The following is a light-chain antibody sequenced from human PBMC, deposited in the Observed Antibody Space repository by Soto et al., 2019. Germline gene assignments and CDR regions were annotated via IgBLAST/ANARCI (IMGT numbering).Light chain of an antibody. CDR3: QKYYAALIT. V-gene: IGKV1-27*01. J-gene: IGKJ3*01. CDR2: AAS. Sequence: DIQMTQSPSSLSASVGDRVTITCRASQGISNSLAWYQQKPGKVPKLLIYAASTLQSGVPSRFSGRGSGTDFTLTISSLQPEDVATYYCQKYYAALITFGPGTRVDIK. CDR1: QGISNS.